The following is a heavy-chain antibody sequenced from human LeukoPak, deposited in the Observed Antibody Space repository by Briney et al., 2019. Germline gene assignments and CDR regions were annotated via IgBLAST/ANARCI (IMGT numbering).Heavy chain of an antibody. V-gene: IGHV4-30-2*01. Sequence: SGTLSLTCAVSGGSISSGGYSWSWIRQPPGKGLEWIGYIYHSGSTHYNPSLKSRVTISVDRSKNQFSLKLSSVTAADTAVYYCARVVGYCSSTSCYIEWFDPWGQGTLVTVSS. CDR1: GGSISSGGYS. CDR2: IYHSGST. J-gene: IGHJ5*02. D-gene: IGHD2-2*02. CDR3: ARVVGYCSSTSCYIEWFDP.